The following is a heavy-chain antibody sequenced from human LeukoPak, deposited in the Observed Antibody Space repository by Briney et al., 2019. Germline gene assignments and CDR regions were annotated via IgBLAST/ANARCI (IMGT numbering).Heavy chain of an antibody. D-gene: IGHD3-3*01. J-gene: IGHJ4*02. V-gene: IGHV4-30-4*08. CDR1: GGSISSYY. CDR3: ARVDFWSDYFFDF. Sequence: PSETLSLTCTVSGGSISSYYWSWIRQPPGKGLEWIGYIYYSGSTYYNPSLKSRVTISVDTSKNQFSLKLSSVTAADTAVYYRARVDFWSDYFFDFWGQGTLVTVSS. CDR2: IYYSGST.